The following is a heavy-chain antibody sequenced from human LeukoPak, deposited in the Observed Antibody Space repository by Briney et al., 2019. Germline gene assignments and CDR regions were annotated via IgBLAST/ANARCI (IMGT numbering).Heavy chain of an antibody. CDR1: GFTFSNSA. J-gene: IGHJ4*02. CDR3: ASYYCSSGSCYFDT. V-gene: IGHV3-53*01. Sequence: GGSLRLSCAASGFTFSNSAMSWVRQAPGKGLEWVSVIYRGDTYYADSVKGRFTISRDDSKNTVFLQMNRLRADDTAVYFCASYYCSSGSCYFDTWGQGTLVAVSS. CDR2: IYRGDT. D-gene: IGHD2-15*01.